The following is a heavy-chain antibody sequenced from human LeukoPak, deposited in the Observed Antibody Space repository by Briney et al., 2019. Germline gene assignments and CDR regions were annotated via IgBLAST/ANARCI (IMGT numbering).Heavy chain of an antibody. Sequence: GGSLRLSCAAAGLTFSSYAMSWVRQAPGKGLEWVSAIIGSGGSTYYADSVKGRFTISRDNSKNTLYLQMNSLRAEDTAVYYCIRETVLLWFGELNSDAFDIWGQGTMVTVSS. V-gene: IGHV3-23*01. CDR1: GLTFSSYA. D-gene: IGHD3-10*01. CDR2: IIGSGGST. J-gene: IGHJ3*02. CDR3: IRETVLLWFGELNSDAFDI.